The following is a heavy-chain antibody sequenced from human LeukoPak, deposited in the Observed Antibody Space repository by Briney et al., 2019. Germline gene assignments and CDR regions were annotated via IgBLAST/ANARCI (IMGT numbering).Heavy chain of an antibody. V-gene: IGHV1-69*13. CDR1: GGTFSSYA. J-gene: IGHJ4*02. D-gene: IGHD2-15*01. Sequence: SVKVSCKASGGTFSSYAISWVRQAPGQGLEWMGGIILIFGTANYAQKFQGRVTITADESTSTAYMELSSLRSEDTAVYYCAIVVVAATFDYWGQGTLVTVSS. CDR2: IILIFGTA. CDR3: AIVVVAATFDY.